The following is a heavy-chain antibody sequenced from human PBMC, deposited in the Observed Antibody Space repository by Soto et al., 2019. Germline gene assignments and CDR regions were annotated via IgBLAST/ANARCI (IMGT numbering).Heavy chain of an antibody. J-gene: IGHJ6*03. V-gene: IGHV3-30*18. CDR2: ISYDGSNK. D-gene: IGHD2-8*02. CDR3: AKVGGLWKLDTYYYYMDV. Sequence: GGSLRLSCAASGFTFSSYGMHWVRQAPGKGLEWVAVISYDGSNKYYADSVKGRFTISRDNSKNTLYLQMNSLRAEDTAVYYCAKVGGLWKLDTYYYYMDVCGKGNTVTVS. CDR1: GFTFSSYG.